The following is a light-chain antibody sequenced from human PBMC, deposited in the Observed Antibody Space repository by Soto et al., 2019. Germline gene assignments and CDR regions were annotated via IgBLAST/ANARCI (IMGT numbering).Light chain of an antibody. CDR1: NSNIGNNY. J-gene: IGLJ1*01. CDR2: DNN. CDR3: GTWDSSLSVHV. V-gene: IGLV1-51*01. Sequence: QSVLTQPPSVSAAPGQKVTISCSGSNSNIGNNYVSWYQQVPGTAPKLLIYDNNKRPSGNPDRFSGSKSGTSATLGISRLQTGDEADYYCGTWDSSLSVHVFGTGTKLTVL.